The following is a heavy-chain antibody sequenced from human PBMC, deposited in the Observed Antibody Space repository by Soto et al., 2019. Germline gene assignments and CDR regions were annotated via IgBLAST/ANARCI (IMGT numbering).Heavy chain of an antibody. D-gene: IGHD2-15*01. CDR2: VYPKNGAI. V-gene: IGHV1-2*02. Sequence: GASVKVSCKTSGFVFNDYLIHWLRQAPGRGLEWMGWVYPKNGAISYSRKFATRVTMTRDTSLSSASMELRSLTSDDTAVYFCARGQVESVDLFNWFGPWGKG. J-gene: IGHJ5*02. CDR3: ARGQVESVDLFNWFGP. CDR1: GFVFNDYL.